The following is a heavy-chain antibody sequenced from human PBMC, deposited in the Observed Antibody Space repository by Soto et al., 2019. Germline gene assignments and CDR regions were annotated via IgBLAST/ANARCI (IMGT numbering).Heavy chain of an antibody. Sequence: ASVKVSCKASGYTFTGYYMHWVRQAPGQGLEWMGWINPNSGGTSYAQKFQGWVTMTRDTSISTAYMELSRLRSDDTAVYYCARDRYDSSGYYYYYYGMDVWGQGTTVTVSS. CDR2: INPNSGGT. V-gene: IGHV1-2*04. CDR3: ARDRYDSSGYYYYYYGMDV. CDR1: GYTFTGYY. D-gene: IGHD3-22*01. J-gene: IGHJ6*02.